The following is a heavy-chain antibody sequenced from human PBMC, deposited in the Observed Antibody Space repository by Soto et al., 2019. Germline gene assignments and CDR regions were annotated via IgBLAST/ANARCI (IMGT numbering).Heavy chain of an antibody. V-gene: IGHV3-30-3*01. CDR3: ARESLVVVAATWPSTTDY. D-gene: IGHD2-15*01. J-gene: IGHJ4*02. CDR1: GFTFSSYA. CDR2: ISYDGSNK. Sequence: AGGSLRLSCAASGFTFSSYAMHWVRQAPGKGLEWVAVISYDGSNKYYADSVKGRFTISRDNSKNTLYLQMNSLRAEDTAVYYCARESLVVVAATWPSTTDYWGQGTLVTVSS.